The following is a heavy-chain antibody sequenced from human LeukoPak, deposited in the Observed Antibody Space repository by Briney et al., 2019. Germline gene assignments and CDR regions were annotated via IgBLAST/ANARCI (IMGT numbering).Heavy chain of an antibody. Sequence: PGGSLRLSCAASGFTFSDYYMSWVRQAPGKGLEWVANIKQDGSEKKYVDSVKGRFTISRDNAKNSLYLQMNSLRAEDTAMYYCMTASRSSSWPPPTWGQGTLVTVSS. CDR3: MTASRSSSWPPPT. CDR1: GFTFSDYY. CDR2: IKQDGSEK. V-gene: IGHV3-7*01. D-gene: IGHD6-13*01. J-gene: IGHJ5*02.